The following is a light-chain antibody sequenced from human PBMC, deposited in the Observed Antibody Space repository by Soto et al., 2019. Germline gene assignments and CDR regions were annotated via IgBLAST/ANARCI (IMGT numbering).Light chain of an antibody. Sequence: SYELTQPPSVSVAPGKTARITCGGNNIGSKSVHWYQQKPGQAPVLVIYYDSDRPSGIPERFSGSNSGNTATLTIGRVEAGDEADYYCQVWDSSSDHPVYVFGTGTKLTVL. V-gene: IGLV3-21*04. CDR1: NIGSKS. CDR3: QVWDSSSDHPVYV. J-gene: IGLJ1*01. CDR2: YDS.